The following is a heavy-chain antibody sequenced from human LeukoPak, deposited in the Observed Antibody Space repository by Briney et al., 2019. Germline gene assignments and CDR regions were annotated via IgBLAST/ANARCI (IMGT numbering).Heavy chain of an antibody. Sequence: SETLSLTCAVYGGSFSGYYWSWIRQPPGKGLEWIGEINHSGSTNYNPSLKSRVTISVDTSKNQFSLKLSSVTAADTAVYYCARGFSYYGSGSRSRDPWGQGTLVTVSS. V-gene: IGHV4-34*01. CDR2: INHSGST. CDR3: ARGFSYYGSGSRSRDP. CDR1: GGSFSGYY. D-gene: IGHD3-10*01. J-gene: IGHJ5*02.